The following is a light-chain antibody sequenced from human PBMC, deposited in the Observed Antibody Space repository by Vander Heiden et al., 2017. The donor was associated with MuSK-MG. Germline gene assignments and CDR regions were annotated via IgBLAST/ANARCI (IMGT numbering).Light chain of an antibody. Sequence: QSVLTQPPSASGAPGQRVVISCSGSTSNIGATIVNWYQHVPGTAPKFLIYRNDQRASGVPDRFSASKSGTSASLAISGLQAEDEADYYCAAWDDSLNALVFGSGTKVTVL. J-gene: IGLJ1*01. V-gene: IGLV1-44*01. CDR3: AAWDDSLNALV. CDR2: RND. CDR1: TSNIGATI.